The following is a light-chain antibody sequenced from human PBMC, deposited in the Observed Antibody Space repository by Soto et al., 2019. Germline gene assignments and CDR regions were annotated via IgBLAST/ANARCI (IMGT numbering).Light chain of an antibody. J-gene: IGKJ1*01. CDR2: GAS. CDR3: QQYSSSRT. Sequence: ELVLTQSPGTLSLSPGERAPLPCRASQSVTNNYFAWYKQKPGQAPRLLIYGASRRATGIPDRFSGSGSGTDFTLTISRLEPEDFAVYYCQQYSSSRTFGQGTKVDIK. CDR1: QSVTNNY. V-gene: IGKV3-20*01.